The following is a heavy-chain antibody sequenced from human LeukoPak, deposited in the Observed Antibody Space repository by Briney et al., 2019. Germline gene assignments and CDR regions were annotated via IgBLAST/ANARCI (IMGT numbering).Heavy chain of an antibody. CDR1: GGSISSSSHY. CDR2: VYHSGFT. J-gene: IGHJ4*02. V-gene: IGHV4-39*01. CDR3: ARRFCTTTTCYFFDS. Sequence: SETLSLTCTVSGGSISSSSHYWGWLRQPPGKGLEWIGIVYHSGFTYYNPSLNSRVTLSVDTSNNQFSLELNSVTASDTAVYYCARRFCTTTTCYFFDSWGQGTLVTVSS. D-gene: IGHD2-2*01.